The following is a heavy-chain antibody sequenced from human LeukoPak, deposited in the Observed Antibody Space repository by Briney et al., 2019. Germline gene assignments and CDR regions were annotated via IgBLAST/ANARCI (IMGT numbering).Heavy chain of an antibody. CDR3: ARGSASATRAFDI. D-gene: IGHD5-12*01. Sequence: ASVKVSCKASGYIFTNYYIHWVRQAPGQGLEWMGLLNPSGGGTIYAQMLQGRVTMTRDTSTSTVYMDLSSLTSEDTAVYYCARGSASATRAFDIWGQGTMVTVSS. CDR1: GYIFTNYY. J-gene: IGHJ3*02. CDR2: LNPSGGGT. V-gene: IGHV1-46*04.